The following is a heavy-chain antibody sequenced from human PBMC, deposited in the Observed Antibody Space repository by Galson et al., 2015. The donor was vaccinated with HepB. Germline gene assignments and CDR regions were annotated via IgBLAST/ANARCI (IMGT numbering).Heavy chain of an antibody. J-gene: IGHJ6*02. CDR3: ARLYFGSGNYHKVPV. CDR2: IIPIFGIT. V-gene: IGHV1-69*10. D-gene: IGHD3-10*01. Sequence: SVKVSCKASGGTLTSYAISWVRQAPGQGLVWMGGIIPIFGITNYARHCQGRVTISADRSTSTAYMELRSLRSEDTAVYYCARLYFGSGNYHKVPVWGQGTTITVSS. CDR1: GGTLTSYA.